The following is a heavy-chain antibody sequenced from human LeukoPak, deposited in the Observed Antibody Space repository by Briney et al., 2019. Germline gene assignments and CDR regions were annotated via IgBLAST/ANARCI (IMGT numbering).Heavy chain of an antibody. CDR2: IYYTGST. CDR3: ARTSGSYGFDY. CDR1: GGSISSSSYY. V-gene: IGHV4-39*07. Sequence: SETLSLTCTVSGGSISSSSYYWGWIRQPPGKGLEWIRSIYYTGSTYYNPSLKSRVTISVDTSKNQFSLKLSSVTAADTAVYYCARTSGSYGFDYWGQGTLVTVSS. J-gene: IGHJ4*02. D-gene: IGHD1-26*01.